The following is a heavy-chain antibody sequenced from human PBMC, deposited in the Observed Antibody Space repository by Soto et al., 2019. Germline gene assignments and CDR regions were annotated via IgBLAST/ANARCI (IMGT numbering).Heavy chain of an antibody. CDR1: GFTFSSYG. CDR2: ISYDGSNK. V-gene: IGHV3-30*18. D-gene: IGHD6-13*01. Sequence: GGSLRLSCAASGFTFSSYGMHWVRQAPGKGLEWVAVISYDGSNKYYADSVKGRFTISRDNSKNTLYLQMNSLRAEDTAVYYCAKGGIASGGMDVWGQGTTVTVSS. J-gene: IGHJ6*02. CDR3: AKGGIASGGMDV.